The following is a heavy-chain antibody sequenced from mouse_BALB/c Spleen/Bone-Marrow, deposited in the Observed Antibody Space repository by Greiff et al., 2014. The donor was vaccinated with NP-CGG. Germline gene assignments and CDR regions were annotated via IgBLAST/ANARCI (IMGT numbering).Heavy chain of an antibody. J-gene: IGHJ2*01. Sequence: VQLQESGAELVRPGVSVKISCKGSGYTFTDYAMHWVKQSRAKSLEWIGVISTYYGDASYNQKFKGKATMTVDKSSSTAYMELARLTSEDSAIYYCARESIYYYGSTLDYWGQGTTLTVSS. D-gene: IGHD1-1*01. CDR1: GYTFTDYA. CDR2: ISTYYGDA. CDR3: ARESIYYYGSTLDY. V-gene: IGHV1S137*01.